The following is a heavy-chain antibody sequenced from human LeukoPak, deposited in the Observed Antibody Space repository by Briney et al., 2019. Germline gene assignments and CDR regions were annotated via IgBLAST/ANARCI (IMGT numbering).Heavy chain of an antibody. CDR3: AKGAVSSWYGSTFDY. Sequence: GGCLRLSCAAAGFTFSSYGMHWVRQAPGKGLEWVAVISYDGSNKYYADSVKGRFTISRDNSKNTLYLQMNSLRAADTAVYYCAKGAVSSWYGSTFDYWGQGTLVTVSS. CDR2: ISYDGSNK. V-gene: IGHV3-30*18. D-gene: IGHD6-13*01. J-gene: IGHJ4*02. CDR1: GFTFSSYG.